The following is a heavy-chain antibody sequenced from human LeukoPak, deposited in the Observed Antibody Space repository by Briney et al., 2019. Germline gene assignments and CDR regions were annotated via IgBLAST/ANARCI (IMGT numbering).Heavy chain of an antibody. J-gene: IGHJ4*02. CDR2: IIPIFGTA. CDR3: ARVSYDSSGSAGGYFDY. Sequence: SVKVSCKASGGTFSSYAISWVRQAPGQGLEWMGGIIPIFGTANYAQKFQGRVTITEDESTSTAYMELSSLRSEDTAVYYCARVSYDSSGSAGGYFDYWGQGTLVTVSS. D-gene: IGHD3-22*01. V-gene: IGHV1-69*13. CDR1: GGTFSSYA.